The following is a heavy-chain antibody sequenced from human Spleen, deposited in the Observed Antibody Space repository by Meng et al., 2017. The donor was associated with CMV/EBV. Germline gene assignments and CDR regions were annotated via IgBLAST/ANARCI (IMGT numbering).Heavy chain of an antibody. CDR3: AKDGRRSSSGWYRGAPDY. V-gene: IGHV3-30*02. Sequence: GGSLRLSCVASKFSFSSYWMTWVRQAPGKGLEWVAFIRYDGSNKYYADSVKGRFTISRDNSKNTLYLQMNSLRAEDTAVYYCAKDGRRSSSGWYRGAPDYWGQGTLVTVSS. CDR2: IRYDGSNK. D-gene: IGHD6-19*01. J-gene: IGHJ4*02. CDR1: KFSFSSYW.